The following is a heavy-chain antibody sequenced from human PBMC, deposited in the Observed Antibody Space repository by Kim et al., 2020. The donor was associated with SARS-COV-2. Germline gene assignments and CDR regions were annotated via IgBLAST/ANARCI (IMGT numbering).Heavy chain of an antibody. CDR3: ARDPYYDYVWGSYRHYYYYGMGV. D-gene: IGHD3-16*02. V-gene: IGHV1-46*01. Sequence: ASVKVSCKASGYTFTSYYMHWVRQAPGQGLEWMGIINPSGGSTSYAQKFQGRVTMTRDTSTSTVYMELSSLRSEDTAVYYCARDPYYDYVWGSYRHYYYYGMGVWGQGTTVTVSS. J-gene: IGHJ6*02. CDR1: GYTFTSYY. CDR2: INPSGGST.